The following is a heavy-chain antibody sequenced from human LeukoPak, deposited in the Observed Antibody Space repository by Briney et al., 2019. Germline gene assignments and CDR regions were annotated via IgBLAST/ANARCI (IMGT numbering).Heavy chain of an antibody. CDR3: AWDLTAADAFDI. CDR2: INPNSGGT. D-gene: IGHD3-9*01. Sequence: GASVKVSCKASGYTFTGSYMHWVRQAPGQGLEWMGWINPNSGGTNYAQKFQGRVTMTRDTSISTAYMELSRLRSDDTAVYYCAWDLTAADAFDIWGQGTMVTVSS. J-gene: IGHJ3*02. V-gene: IGHV1-2*02. CDR1: GYTFTGSY.